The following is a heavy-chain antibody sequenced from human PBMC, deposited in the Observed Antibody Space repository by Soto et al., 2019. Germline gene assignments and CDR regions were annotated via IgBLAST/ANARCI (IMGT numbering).Heavy chain of an antibody. CDR2: IWHDGGNK. D-gene: IGHD3-16*01. V-gene: IGHV3-33*01. CDR3: ARDGDVNTGFGKDY. Sequence: PVGSLRLSCAASGFTFSSYGMHWVRQAPGKGLEWVAFIWHDGGNKFYAESVKGRFTISRDNSKNTLYLQMTSLSAEDTAMYYCARDGDVNTGFGKDYWGQGTLVTVPQ. J-gene: IGHJ4*02. CDR1: GFTFSSYG.